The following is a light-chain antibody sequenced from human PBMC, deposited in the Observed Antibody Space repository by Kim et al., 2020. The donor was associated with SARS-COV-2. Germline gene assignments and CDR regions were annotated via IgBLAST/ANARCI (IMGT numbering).Light chain of an antibody. CDR1: QSISSW. V-gene: IGKV1-5*03. J-gene: IGKJ1*01. CDR2: KAS. CDR3: QQYNTYSWT. Sequence: ASVGDRVTITCRASQSISSWLAWYQLKPGKAPKLLIYKASSLESGVPSRFSGSGSGTEFTLTISSLQPDDFATYYCQQYNTYSWTFGQGTKVDIK.